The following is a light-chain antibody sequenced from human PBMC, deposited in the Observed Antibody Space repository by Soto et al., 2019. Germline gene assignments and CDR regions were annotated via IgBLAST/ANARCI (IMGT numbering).Light chain of an antibody. CDR3: QQRSNWPLT. CDR2: DAS. CDR1: QSVSTS. J-gene: IGKJ4*01. V-gene: IGKV3-11*01. Sequence: EIVLTQSPATLSLSPGESATLSCRASQSVSTSVAWYQSKPGQAPRLLMYDASNRVIGIPARFSGSGSGTDFTLTISSLEPEDFAVYYCQQRSNWPLTFGGGTTVEI.